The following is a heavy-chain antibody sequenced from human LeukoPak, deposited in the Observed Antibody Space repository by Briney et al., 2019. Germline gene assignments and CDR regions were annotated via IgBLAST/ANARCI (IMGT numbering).Heavy chain of an antibody. CDR1: GFTFSSYS. CDR3: ARGSGDVEVGPEPDQELDY. D-gene: IGHD1-14*01. V-gene: IGHV3-48*04. J-gene: IGHJ4*02. CDR2: ISSSSSTI. Sequence: GGSLRLSCAASGFTFSSYSMNWVRQAPGKGLEWVSYISSSSSTIYYADSVKGRFTISRDNAKNSLYLQMNSLRAEDTAVYYCARGSGDVEVGPEPDQELDYWGQGTLVTVSS.